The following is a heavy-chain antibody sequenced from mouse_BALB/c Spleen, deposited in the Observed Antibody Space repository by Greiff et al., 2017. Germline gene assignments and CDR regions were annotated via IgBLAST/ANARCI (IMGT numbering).Heavy chain of an antibody. CDR1: GYSFTGYF. CDR3: GRHYYGSSSFDY. CDR2: INPYNGDT. Sequence: VQLQQSGPELVKPGASVKISCKASGYSFTGYFMNRVKQSHGKSLEWIGRINPYNGDTFYNQKFKGKATLTVDKSSSTAHMELLSLTSEDSAVYYCGRHYYGSSSFDYWGQGTTLTVSS. V-gene: IGHV1-37*01. D-gene: IGHD1-1*01. J-gene: IGHJ2*01.